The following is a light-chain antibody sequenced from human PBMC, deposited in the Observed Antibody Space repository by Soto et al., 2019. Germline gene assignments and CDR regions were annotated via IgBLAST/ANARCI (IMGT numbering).Light chain of an antibody. CDR1: ALPKQY. CDR2: KDS. J-gene: IGLJ3*02. V-gene: IGLV3-25*03. CDR3: QSADSSGTYPNWV. Sequence: SSELTQPPSVSVSPGQTARITCSGDALPKQYAYWYQQKPGQAPVLVIYKDSERPSGIPERFSGSSSGTTVTLTISGVQAEDEADYYCQSADSSGTYPNWVFGGGTKSPS.